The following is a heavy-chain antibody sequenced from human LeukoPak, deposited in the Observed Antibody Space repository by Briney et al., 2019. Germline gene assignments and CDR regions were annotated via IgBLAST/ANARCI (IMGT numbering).Heavy chain of an antibody. V-gene: IGHV4-39*07. Sequence: SETLSLTCTVSGGSISNRNYYWGWIRQPPGKGLEWIGSIYHSGSTNYNPSLKSRVTISVDKSKNQFSLKLSSVTAADTAVYYCARIRPRAARPKDYFDYWGQGTLVTVSS. CDR3: ARIRPRAARPKDYFDY. D-gene: IGHD6-6*01. CDR2: IYHSGST. CDR1: GGSISNRNYY. J-gene: IGHJ4*02.